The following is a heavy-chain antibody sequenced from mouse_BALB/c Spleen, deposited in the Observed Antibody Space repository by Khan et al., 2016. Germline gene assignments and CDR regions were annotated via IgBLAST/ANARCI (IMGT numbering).Heavy chain of an antibody. D-gene: IGHD1-1*01. CDR1: GYTFTSYV. CDR3: VRDGSSPAWFAY. Sequence: VQLQQSGPELVKPGASVKMSCKASGYTFTSYVMHWVKQKPGQGLEWIGYINPYNDGTKYNEKFKGKATLTSDKSYSPAYMELSSLNSEAPAVYYCVRDGSSPAWFAYWGQGTLGTVSA. CDR2: INPYNDGT. V-gene: IGHV1S136*01. J-gene: IGHJ3*01.